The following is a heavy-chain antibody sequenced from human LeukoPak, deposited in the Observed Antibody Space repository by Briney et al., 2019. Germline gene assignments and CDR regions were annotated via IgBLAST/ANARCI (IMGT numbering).Heavy chain of an antibody. Sequence: GSSVKVSCKASGGTFSSYAISWVRQAPGQGLEWMGGIIPIFGTANYAQKFQGRVTITADESTSTAYMELSSLRSEDTAVYYCARDAPHYQLLPGAFDIWGQGTMVTVSS. V-gene: IGHV1-69*01. CDR1: GGTFSSYA. J-gene: IGHJ3*02. D-gene: IGHD2-2*01. CDR2: IIPIFGTA. CDR3: ARDAPHYQLLPGAFDI.